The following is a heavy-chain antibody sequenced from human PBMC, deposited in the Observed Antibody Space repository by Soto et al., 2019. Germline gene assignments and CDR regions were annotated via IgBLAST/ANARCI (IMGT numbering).Heavy chain of an antibody. J-gene: IGHJ6*03. D-gene: IGHD2-8*01. CDR1: GDSVTSTSAA. Sequence: KQSQTLSLTCAISGDSVTSTSAAWNWIRRSPSRGLEWLGRTFYRSKWYYDYVPSMKGRLTIKADTSKNQYSLQLTSVTPEDTAVYYCGRMIYAMSGEYFYYMDVWGKGTTVTVSS. CDR3: GRMIYAMSGEYFYYMDV. V-gene: IGHV6-1*01. CDR2: TFYRSKWYY.